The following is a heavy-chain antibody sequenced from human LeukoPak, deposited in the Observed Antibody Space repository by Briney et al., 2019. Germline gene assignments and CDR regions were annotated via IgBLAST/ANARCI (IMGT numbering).Heavy chain of an antibody. CDR3: ARGAYSSGWSNWFDS. J-gene: IGHJ5*01. Sequence: PGGSLRLSCAASGFTFSSYGMSWVRQAPGKGLEWVSAISGSGGSTYYADSVKGRFTITRDNAKNSLYLQMNSLRAEDTAVYYCARGAYSSGWSNWFDSWGQGTLVTVSS. CDR1: GFTFSSYG. CDR2: ISGSGGST. D-gene: IGHD6-19*01. V-gene: IGHV3-23*01.